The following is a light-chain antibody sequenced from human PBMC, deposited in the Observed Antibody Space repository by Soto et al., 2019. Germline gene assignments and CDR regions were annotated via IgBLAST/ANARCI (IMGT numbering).Light chain of an antibody. Sequence: DIQMTQSPSTLSASVGDSVTITCRASQSISSWLAWYQQKPGKAPKLLIYKASSLESGVPSRFSGSGPGTEFTLTISSLQPDDFATYYCQQYNNYRTFGQGTTVEVK. J-gene: IGKJ1*01. CDR1: QSISSW. V-gene: IGKV1-5*03. CDR3: QQYNNYRT. CDR2: KAS.